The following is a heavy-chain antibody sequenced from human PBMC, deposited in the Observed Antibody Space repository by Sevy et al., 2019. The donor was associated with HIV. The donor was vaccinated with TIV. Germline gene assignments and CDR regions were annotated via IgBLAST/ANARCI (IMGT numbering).Heavy chain of an antibody. CDR2: IYYSGST. V-gene: IGHV4-31*03. CDR1: GGSISSGGYY. J-gene: IGHJ3*02. Sequence: SETLSLTCTVSGGSISSGGYYWSWIRQHPGKGLEWIGYIYYSGSTYYNPSLKSRVTISVDTSKNQFSLKLSSVTAADTAVYYCARGRNYYDSRRVLWDIWGQWTMVTVSS. D-gene: IGHD3-22*01. CDR3: ARGRNYYDSRRVLWDI.